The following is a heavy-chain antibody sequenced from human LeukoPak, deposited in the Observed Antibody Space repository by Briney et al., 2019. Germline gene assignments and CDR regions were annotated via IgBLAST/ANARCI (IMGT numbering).Heavy chain of an antibody. V-gene: IGHV4-31*03. CDR1: GGSISSAGYH. CDR3: ARDSYGLGSNYFDP. J-gene: IGHJ5*02. D-gene: IGHD3-10*01. Sequence: SQTLSLTCTVSGGSISSAGYHWTWLRQLPGKGLEWIGYIYYSGTTYYNPSLNSRVTISIDTSKHQFSLKLNSVTAADTAVYYCARDSYGLGSNYFDPWGQGTQVTVSS. CDR2: IYYSGTT.